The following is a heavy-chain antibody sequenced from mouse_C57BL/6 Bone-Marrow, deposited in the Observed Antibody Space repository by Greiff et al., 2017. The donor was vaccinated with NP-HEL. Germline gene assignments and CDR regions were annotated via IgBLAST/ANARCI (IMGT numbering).Heavy chain of an antibody. CDR3: TPTAQGYYFDY. D-gene: IGHD3-2*02. V-gene: IGHV14-4*01. J-gene: IGHJ2*01. Sequence: EVKLQESGAELVRPGASVKLSCTASGFNIKDDYMHWVKQRPEQGLEWIGWIDPENGDTEYASKFQGKATITADTSSNTAYLQLSSLTSEDTAVYYCTPTAQGYYFDYWGQGTTLTVSS. CDR1: GFNIKDDY. CDR2: IDPENGDT.